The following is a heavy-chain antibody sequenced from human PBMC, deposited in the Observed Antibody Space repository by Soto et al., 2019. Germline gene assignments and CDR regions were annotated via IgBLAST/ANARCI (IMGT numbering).Heavy chain of an antibody. Sequence: PGGSLRLSCAASGFTVSSYAMSWVRQAPGKGLEWVSAISGSGGSTYYADSVKGRFTISRDNPKNTLYLQMNSLRAEDTAVYYCAKDRPMYYDILTGYRTNTDDAFDIWGQGTMVTVSS. V-gene: IGHV3-23*01. D-gene: IGHD3-9*01. CDR3: AKDRPMYYDILTGYRTNTDDAFDI. CDR2: ISGSGGST. J-gene: IGHJ3*02. CDR1: GFTVSSYA.